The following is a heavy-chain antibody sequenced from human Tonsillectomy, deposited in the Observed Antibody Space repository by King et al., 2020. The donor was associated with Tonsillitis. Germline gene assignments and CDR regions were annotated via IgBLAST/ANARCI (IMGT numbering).Heavy chain of an antibody. CDR1: SGSFSGFS. Sequence: VQLPQWGAGLVKPSETVSLTCGVSSGSFSGFSWSWIRQPPGRGLEWIGEISHSGSTTYNPSLKSRVTISVDTSKNQFSLRVSSVTAADTAVYYCARRYGSNPYGVWGQGTLVIVSS. V-gene: IGHV4-34*01. J-gene: IGHJ4*02. CDR3: ARRYGSNPYGV. CDR2: ISHSGST. D-gene: IGHD2-2*01.